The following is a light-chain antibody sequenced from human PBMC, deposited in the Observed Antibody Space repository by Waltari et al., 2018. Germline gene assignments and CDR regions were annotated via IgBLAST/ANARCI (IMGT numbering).Light chain of an antibody. CDR3: QHYGNSLFT. CDR2: SAS. Sequence: IALTQSPGTLSLSPGERATLSCRASQTVGSSSLAWYQQKRGQAPRRLIYSASNRATGIPARFSGSGSGTNFTLTITRLEPEDFAVYFCQHYGNSLFTFGPGTRVDLK. CDR1: QTVGSSS. J-gene: IGKJ3*01. V-gene: IGKV3-20*01.